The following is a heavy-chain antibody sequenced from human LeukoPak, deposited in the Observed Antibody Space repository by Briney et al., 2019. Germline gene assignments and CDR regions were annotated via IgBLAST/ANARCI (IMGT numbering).Heavy chain of an antibody. CDR1: GFTFSSYA. CDR3: AKDINSGSYYGPFDY. CDR2: ISGSGGST. V-gene: IGHV3-23*01. D-gene: IGHD1-26*01. Sequence: GGSLRLSCAASGFTFSSYAMSWVSQAPGKGLEWVSAISGSGGSTYYADSVKGRFTISRDNSKNTLYLQMNSLRAEDTAVYYCAKDINSGSYYGPFDYWGQGTLVTVSS. J-gene: IGHJ4*02.